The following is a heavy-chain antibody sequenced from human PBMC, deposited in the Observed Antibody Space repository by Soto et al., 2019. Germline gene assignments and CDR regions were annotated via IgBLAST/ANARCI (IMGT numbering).Heavy chain of an antibody. CDR3: ARELGHQLVDY. D-gene: IGHD6-13*01. CDR2: ISANKGNR. CDR1: GYTFTSYG. V-gene: IGHV1-18*01. Sequence: QVQLVQSGAEVKKLGASVKVSCKAFGYTFTSYGTSWVRQAPGQGLEWMGWISANKGNRNYAQTCQGRVTVTTDTSTSNAYMELRSLRSDDTAVYYCARELGHQLVDYWGQGTLVTASA. J-gene: IGHJ4*02.